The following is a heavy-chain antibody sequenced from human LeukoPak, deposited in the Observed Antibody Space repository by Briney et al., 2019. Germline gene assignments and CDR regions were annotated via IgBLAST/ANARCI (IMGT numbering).Heavy chain of an antibody. CDR3: AKGGGWLYYFDY. J-gene: IGHJ4*02. D-gene: IGHD4-23*01. CDR1: GFTFSAYA. Sequence: PGGSLRLSCEASGFTFSAYAMTWVRQAPGKGLEWVSGISGSDSSTYYADFVKGRFTISRDNSKNTLYLQMNSLRADDTAVYYCAKGGGWLYYFDYWGQGTLVTVSS. CDR2: ISGSDSST. V-gene: IGHV3-23*01.